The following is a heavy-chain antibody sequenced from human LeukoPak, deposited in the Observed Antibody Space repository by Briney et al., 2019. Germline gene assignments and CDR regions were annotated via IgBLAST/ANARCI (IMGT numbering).Heavy chain of an antibody. Sequence: PSETLSLTCTVSGGSISSYYWSWIRQPPGKGLEWIGSIYYSGSTNYNPSLKSRVTISVDTSTNQFSLKLSSVTAADTAVYYCARAPYCSSTSCYGDNWFDPWGQGTLVTVSS. CDR1: GGSISSYY. V-gene: IGHV4-59*01. CDR2: IYYSGST. J-gene: IGHJ5*02. CDR3: ARAPYCSSTSCYGDNWFDP. D-gene: IGHD2-2*01.